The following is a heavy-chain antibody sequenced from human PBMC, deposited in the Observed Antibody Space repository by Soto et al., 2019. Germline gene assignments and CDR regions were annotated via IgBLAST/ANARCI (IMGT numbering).Heavy chain of an antibody. V-gene: IGHV3-30-3*01. J-gene: IGHJ4*02. CDR2: ISYDGSNK. D-gene: IGHD3-3*01. CDR1: GFTFSSYA. CDR3: ARDPGGTDFAEWTDYFDY. Sequence: QVQLVESGGGVVQPGRSLRLSCAASGFTFSSYAMHWVRQAPGKGLEWVAVISYDGSNKYYADSVKGRFTISRDNSKNTRYLQMNSLRADDTAVYYCARDPGGTDFAEWTDYFDYWGQGTLGTVSS.